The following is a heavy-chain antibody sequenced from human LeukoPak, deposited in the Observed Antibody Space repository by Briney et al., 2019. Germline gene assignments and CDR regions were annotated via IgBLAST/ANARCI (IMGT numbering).Heavy chain of an antibody. CDR2: IIPIFGTA. D-gene: IGHD6-13*01. CDR3: ARSGLAAAGTDY. Sequence: GSSVKVSCKASGGTFSSYAISWVRQAPGQGLEWMGGIIPIFGTANYAQKFQGRVTITTDESTSTAYMELSSLRSEDTAVYYCARSGLAAAGTDYWGQGTLVTVSS. CDR1: GGTFSSYA. J-gene: IGHJ4*02. V-gene: IGHV1-69*05.